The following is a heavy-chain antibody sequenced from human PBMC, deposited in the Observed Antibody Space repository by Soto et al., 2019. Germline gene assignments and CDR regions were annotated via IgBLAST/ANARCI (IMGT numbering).Heavy chain of an antibody. CDR2: IYSGGST. Sequence: PGGSLRLSCAASGFTVSSNYMSWVRQAPGKGLEWVSVIYSGGSTYYADSVKGRFTISRDNSKNTLYLQMNSLRAEDTAVYYCARDELGKGYYSYGLDVWGQGTTVTVSS. D-gene: IGHD3-16*01. CDR1: GFTVSSNY. J-gene: IGHJ6*02. CDR3: ARDELGKGYYSYGLDV. V-gene: IGHV3-66*01.